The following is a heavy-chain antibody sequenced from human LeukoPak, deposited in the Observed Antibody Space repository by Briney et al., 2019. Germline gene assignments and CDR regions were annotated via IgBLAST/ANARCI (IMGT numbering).Heavy chain of an antibody. CDR3: ARDQGRFDS. V-gene: IGHV3-7*01. J-gene: IGHJ4*02. CDR1: GFTFSSYA. Sequence: GRSLRLSCAASGFTFSSYAMHWVRQAPGKGLEWVANIKQDGSEKYYVDSVKGRFTISRDNAKNSLYLQMNSLRAEDTAVYYCARDQGRFDSWGQGTLVTVSS. CDR2: IKQDGSEK.